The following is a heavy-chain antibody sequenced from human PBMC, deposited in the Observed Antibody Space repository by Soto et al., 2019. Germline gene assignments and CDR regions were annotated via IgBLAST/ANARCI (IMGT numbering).Heavy chain of an antibody. CDR3: AREKDRQQAGGSCCCAIDF. D-gene: IGHD1-26*01. J-gene: IGHJ6*02. CDR2: IIPIFPTP. CDR1: GGTFGNSA. V-gene: IGHV1-69*12. Sequence: QVQLEQSGAEVKKPGSSVTVSCKAPGGTFGNSAISWVRQAPGQGREWMGGIIPIFPTPDYAQKLQGRVTITADETTSTIYMQLTNLRSVETTVHYCAREKDRQQAGGSCCCAIDFWGQGTPVTVSS.